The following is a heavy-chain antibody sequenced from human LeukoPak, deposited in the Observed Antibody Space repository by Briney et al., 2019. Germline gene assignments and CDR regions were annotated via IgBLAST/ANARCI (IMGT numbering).Heavy chain of an antibody. J-gene: IGHJ4*02. Sequence: PGESLKISCKGSRYSFTSYWIGWVRQMPGKGLEWMGIIYPGDSDTRYSPSFPGQVTISADKSISTAYLQWSSLKASDTAMYYCARLNTHYNILTGYYTAGLSFDYWGQGTLVTVSS. CDR3: ARLNTHYNILTGYYTAGLSFDY. D-gene: IGHD3-9*01. CDR1: RYSFTSYW. CDR2: IYPGDSDT. V-gene: IGHV5-51*01.